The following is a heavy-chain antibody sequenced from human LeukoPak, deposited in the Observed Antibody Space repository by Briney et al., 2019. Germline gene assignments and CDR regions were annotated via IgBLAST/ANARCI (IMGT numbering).Heavy chain of an antibody. CDR1: GYTFTGYY. V-gene: IGHV1-2*02. D-gene: IGHD2-2*01. CDR2: INPNSGGT. J-gene: IGHJ6*03. Sequence: ASVKVSCKASGYTFTGYYMHWVRQAPGQGLEWMGWINPNSGGTNYAQKFQGRVTMTRDTSISTAYMELSRLRSDDTAVYYCASLLDCSSTSCYGNDYYYYMDVWGKGTTVTVSS. CDR3: ASLLDCSSTSCYGNDYYYYMDV.